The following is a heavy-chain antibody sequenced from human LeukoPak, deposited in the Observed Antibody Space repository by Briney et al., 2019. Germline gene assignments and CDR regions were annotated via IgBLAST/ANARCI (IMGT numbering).Heavy chain of an antibody. V-gene: IGHV3-30*04. D-gene: IGHD5-18*01. Sequence: PGGSLRLSCAASGFTFSSSAMSWVRQAPGKGLEWVAVISYDGSNKYYADSVKGRFTISRDNSKNTLYLQMNSLRAEDTAVYYCARSDTAMVSRLFGNYWGQGTLVTVSS. CDR2: ISYDGSNK. J-gene: IGHJ4*02. CDR1: GFTFSSSA. CDR3: ARSDTAMVSRLFGNY.